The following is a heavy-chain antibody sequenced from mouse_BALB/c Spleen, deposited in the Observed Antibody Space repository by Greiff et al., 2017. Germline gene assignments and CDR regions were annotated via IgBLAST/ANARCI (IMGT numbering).Heavy chain of an antibody. CDR2: IYPGDGDT. J-gene: IGHJ2*01. CDR1: GYTFTSYW. V-gene: IGHV1-87*01. CDR3: ARLTTAH. D-gene: IGHD1-2*01. Sequence: VQLQQSGAELARPGASVKLSCKASGYTFTSYWMQWVKQRPGQGLEWIGAIYPGDGDTRYTQKFKGKATLTADKSSSTAYMQLSSLASEDSAVYYCARLTTAHWGQGTTLTVSS.